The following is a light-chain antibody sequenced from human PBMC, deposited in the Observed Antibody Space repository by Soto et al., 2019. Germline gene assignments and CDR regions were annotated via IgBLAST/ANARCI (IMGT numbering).Light chain of an antibody. V-gene: IGKV3-20*01. CDR3: QQYGSSPLT. CDR2: RAS. J-gene: IGKJ4*01. CDR1: QSVSSNY. Sequence: IVLLRSQGGLSLSKGARAPSRCRASQSVSSNYLAWYQQKPGQAPKVLIYRASIRATGIPDRFTGSGSGTDFTLTISRLEPEDFAVYYCQQYGSSPLTFGGGTKV.